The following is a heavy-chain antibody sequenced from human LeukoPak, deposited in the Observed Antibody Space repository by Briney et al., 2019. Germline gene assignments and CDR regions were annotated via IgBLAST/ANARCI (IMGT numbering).Heavy chain of an antibody. CDR2: ISSGSSYT. J-gene: IGHJ4*02. CDR3: ARGGYDSSGYYYDFDY. Sequence: PGGSLRLSCAASGFTFSDYYMSWIRQAPGKGLEWVSYISSGSSYTNYADSVKGRFTISRDNAKNSLYLQMNSLRAEDTAVYYCARGGYDSSGYYYDFDYWGQGTLVTVSS. D-gene: IGHD3-22*01. CDR1: GFTFSDYY. V-gene: IGHV3-11*06.